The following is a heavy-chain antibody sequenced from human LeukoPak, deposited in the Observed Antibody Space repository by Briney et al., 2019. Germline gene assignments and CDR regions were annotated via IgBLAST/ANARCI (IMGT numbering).Heavy chain of an antibody. CDR3: AIMHGYYDGSGYWVQ. J-gene: IGHJ1*01. D-gene: IGHD3-22*01. CDR1: GFKFSSQA. V-gene: IGHV3-23*01. Sequence: GGSLRLSCAASGFKFSSQAMSWVRQAPGKGLEWVSFITPNADRTSYADSVEGRFTISRDSPRNTLYMQMNSLRDEDTALYYCAIMHGYYDGSGYWVQWGQGTLVTVSS. CDR2: ITPNADRT.